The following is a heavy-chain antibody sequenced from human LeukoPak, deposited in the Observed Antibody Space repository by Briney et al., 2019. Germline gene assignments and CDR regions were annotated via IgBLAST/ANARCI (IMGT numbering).Heavy chain of an antibody. V-gene: IGHV3-23*01. CDR2: ISGSGGST. J-gene: IGHJ4*02. CDR3: AKDPAVASYYFDS. CDR1: GFTFSSYA. D-gene: IGHD6-19*01. Sequence: GGSLRLSCAASGFTFSSYAMSWVRQAPGKGLEWVSGISGSGGSTYYADSVKGRFTISRDNSKNTLYPQMNRLRAEDTAVYYCAKDPAVASYYFDSWGQGTLVTVSP.